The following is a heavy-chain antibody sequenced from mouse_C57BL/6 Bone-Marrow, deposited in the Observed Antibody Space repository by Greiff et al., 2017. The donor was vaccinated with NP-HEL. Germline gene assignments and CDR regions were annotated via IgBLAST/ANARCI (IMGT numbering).Heavy chain of an antibody. CDR1: GFTFSDYG. CDR2: ISNLAYSI. J-gene: IGHJ1*03. D-gene: IGHD4-1*01. CDR3: ARQGGLGDWYFDV. V-gene: IGHV5-15*05. Sequence: EVQLVESGGALVQPGGSLKLSCAASGFTFSDYGMAWVRQAPRKGPEWVAFISNLAYSIYYADTVTGRFTIARENAKNTLYLEMSSLRSEDTAMYYCARQGGLGDWYFDVWGTGTTVTVSS.